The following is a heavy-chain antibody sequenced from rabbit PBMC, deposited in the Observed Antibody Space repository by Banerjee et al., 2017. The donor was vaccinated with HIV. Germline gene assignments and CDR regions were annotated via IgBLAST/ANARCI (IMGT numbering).Heavy chain of an antibody. CDR2: INTGGGT. V-gene: IGHV1S45*01. Sequence: QEQLVESGGGLVTLGGSLKLSCKASGIDFSSNAMCWVRQAPGKGLEWIGCINTGGGTWYASWAKGRFTISKTSSTTVTLQMTSLTAADTATYFCARIGGYAGYFKLWGPGTLVTVS. CDR1: GIDFSSNA. D-gene: IGHD4-2*01. J-gene: IGHJ4*01. CDR3: ARIGGYAGYFKL.